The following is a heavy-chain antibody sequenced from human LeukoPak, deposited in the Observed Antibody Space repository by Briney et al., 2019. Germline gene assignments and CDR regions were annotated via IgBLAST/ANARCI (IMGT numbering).Heavy chain of an antibody. CDR3: ARDRGDGYAYLWDY. V-gene: IGHV4-59*01. Sequence: SETLSLTCTVSGGSISTYYWSWIRQPPGKGLEWIGYIYYTGSTNYNPSLKSRVTISVDTSKTQFSLKLSSVTAADTAVYYCARDRGDGYAYLWDYWGQGTLVTVSS. D-gene: IGHD5-12*01. CDR2: IYYTGST. J-gene: IGHJ4*02. CDR1: GGSISTYY.